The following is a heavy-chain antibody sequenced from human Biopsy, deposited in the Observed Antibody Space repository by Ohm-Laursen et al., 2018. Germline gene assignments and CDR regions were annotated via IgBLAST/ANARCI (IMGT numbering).Heavy chain of an antibody. D-gene: IGHD3-10*01. CDR1: DASASSGRYY. CDR3: ARAPADQYAARNYYSSHAFDM. V-gene: IGHV4-61*01. Sequence: SDTLSLTCTVSDASASSGRYYWTWLRQPPRKPLEWIGYFYSSGTTRSNPSLESRLSISMDTSKNEVSLRLTSMTAADMAVYFCARAPADQYAARNYYSSHAFDMWGQGTKVTVSS. CDR2: FYSSGTT. J-gene: IGHJ3*02.